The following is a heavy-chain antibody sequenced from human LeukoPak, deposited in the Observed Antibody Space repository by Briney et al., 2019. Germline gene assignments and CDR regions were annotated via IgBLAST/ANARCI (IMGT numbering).Heavy chain of an antibody. CDR3: ARVGGGSYSGSYSYYYYGMDV. V-gene: IGHV3-66*01. D-gene: IGHD1-26*01. J-gene: IGHJ6*02. CDR1: GFTFSSNY. CDR2: IYSGGST. Sequence: GGSLRLSCAASGFTFSSNYMSWVRQAPGKGLEWVSVIYSGGSTYYADSVKGRFTISRDNSKNTLYLQMNSLRAEDTAVYYCARVGGGSYSGSYSYYYYGMDVWGQGTTVTVSS.